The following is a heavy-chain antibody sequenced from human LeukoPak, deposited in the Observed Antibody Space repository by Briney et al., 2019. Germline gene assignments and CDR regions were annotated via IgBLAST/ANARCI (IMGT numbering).Heavy chain of an antibody. D-gene: IGHD5-12*01. CDR3: AKAPDSGYDSYFDY. V-gene: IGHV3-30*18. J-gene: IGHJ4*02. CDR2: ISYDGSNK. Sequence: GRSLRLSCAASGFTFSSYGMHWVRQAPGKGLEWVAVISYDGSNKYYADSVKGRFTISRDNSKNTLYLQMNSLRAEGTAVYYCAKAPDSGYDSYFDYWGQGTLVTASS. CDR1: GFTFSSYG.